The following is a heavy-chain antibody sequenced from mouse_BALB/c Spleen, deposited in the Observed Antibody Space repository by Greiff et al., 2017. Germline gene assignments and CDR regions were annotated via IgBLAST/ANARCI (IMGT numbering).Heavy chain of an antibody. CDR2: IRNKANGYTT. D-gene: IGHD4-1*01. J-gene: IGHJ2*01. CDR3: ARASNWDYFDY. Sequence: EVKLVESGGGLVPPGGSLCLTCATSGFTFTDYYMSWVRQPPGKALEWLGFIRNKANGYTTEYSASVKGRFTISRDNSQSILYLQMNTLRAEDSATYYCARASNWDYFDYWGQGTTLTVSS. CDR1: GFTFTDYY. V-gene: IGHV7-3*02.